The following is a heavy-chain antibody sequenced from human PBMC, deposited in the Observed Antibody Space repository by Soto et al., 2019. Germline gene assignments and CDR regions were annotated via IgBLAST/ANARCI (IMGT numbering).Heavy chain of an antibody. D-gene: IGHD2-2*03. CDR2: ISSSSSYI. CDR1: GFTFSSYS. V-gene: IGHV3-21*01. J-gene: IGHJ6*02. CDR3: ATGYCISTSCPPANYYYGMDV. Sequence: EVQLVESGGGLVKPGGSLRLSCAASGFTFSSYSMNWVRQAPGKGLEWVSSISSSSSYIYYADSVKGRFTISRDNAKKXLXLXXNSRRAADTAVYYCATGYCISTSCPPANYYYGMDVWGQGTTVTVSS.